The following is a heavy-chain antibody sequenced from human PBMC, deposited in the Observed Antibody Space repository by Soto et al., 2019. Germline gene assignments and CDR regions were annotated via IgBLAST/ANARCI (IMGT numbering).Heavy chain of an antibody. CDR2: LYDVDGS. D-gene: IGHD1-1*01. J-gene: IGHJ3*01. CDR3: ATWHEREHAYDV. Sequence: DVQLVESGGGLIQPGESLRLSCAAFGLTISGKKYVAWVRQAPRKGLEWVSALYDVDGSFYADSVKGRFTTSSDSSKTTVYLHMNDLRPDDTAVYYCATWHEREHAYDVWGQGTTVTVSS. CDR1: GLTISGKKY. V-gene: IGHV3-53*01.